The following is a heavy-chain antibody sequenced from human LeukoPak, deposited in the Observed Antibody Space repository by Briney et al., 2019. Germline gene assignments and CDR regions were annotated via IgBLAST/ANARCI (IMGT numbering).Heavy chain of an antibody. CDR2: IYSGGST. D-gene: IGHD6-13*01. CDR1: GFTFSDYH. Sequence: GGSLRLSCAASGFTFSDYHMTWIRQAPGKGLEWVSVIYSGGSTYYADSVKGRFTISRDNSKNTLYLQMNSLRAEDTAVYYCAREYSSSWSFDYWGQGTLVTVSS. V-gene: IGHV3-53*01. J-gene: IGHJ4*02. CDR3: AREYSSSWSFDY.